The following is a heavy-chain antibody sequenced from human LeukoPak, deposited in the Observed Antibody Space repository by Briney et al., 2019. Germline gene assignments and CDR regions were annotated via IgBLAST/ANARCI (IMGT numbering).Heavy chain of an antibody. V-gene: IGHV3-30-3*01. CDR1: GFTFSSYA. D-gene: IGHD3-22*01. J-gene: IGHJ1*01. CDR2: ISYDGSSK. CDR3: AREAYYYDSSGYSYAEYFQH. Sequence: PGGSLRLSCAASGFTFSSYAMHWVRQAPGKGLEWVAVISYDGSSKYYADSVKGRFTISRDNSKNTLYLQMNSLRAEDTAVYYCAREAYYYDSSGYSYAEYFQHWGQGTLVTVSS.